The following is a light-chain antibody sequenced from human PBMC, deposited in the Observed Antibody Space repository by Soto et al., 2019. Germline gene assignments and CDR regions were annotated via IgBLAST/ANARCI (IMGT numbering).Light chain of an antibody. Sequence: QLVLTQSPSASASLGASDKLTCTLSSGHSSYAIAWHQQQPEKGPRYWMKLNSDGSHSKGDGIPDRFSGSSSGAERYLTISSLQSEDEADYYCQTWGTGIVVFGGGTKLTVL. CDR1: SGHSSYA. CDR3: QTWGTGIVV. CDR2: LNSDGSH. V-gene: IGLV4-69*01. J-gene: IGLJ2*01.